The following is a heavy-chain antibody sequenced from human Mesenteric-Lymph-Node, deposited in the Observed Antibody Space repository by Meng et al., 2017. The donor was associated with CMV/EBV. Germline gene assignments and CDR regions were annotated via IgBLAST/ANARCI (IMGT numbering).Heavy chain of an antibody. D-gene: IGHD2-21*01. CDR3: ARWGDMGAMDV. V-gene: IGHV3-30*02. CDR2: TRFDGSHI. CDR1: GFSFRSFG. Sequence: GGSLRHSCGTSGFSFRSFGMHWVRQAPGKGLEWVAFTRFDGSHIDYRDSVKGRFTISRDNSKSTLFLQMTSLRPEDTAVYYCARWGDMGAMDVWGQGTTVTVSS. J-gene: IGHJ6*02.